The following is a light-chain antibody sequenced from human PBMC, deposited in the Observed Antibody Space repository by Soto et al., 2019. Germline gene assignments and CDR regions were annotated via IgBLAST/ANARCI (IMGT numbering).Light chain of an antibody. V-gene: IGKV3-20*01. CDR2: GAS. Sequence: EIVLTQSPGPLSLSPGERATLSCRASQSVSSSYLAWYQQKPGQAPRLLIYGASSRATGIPDRFSDSGAGSEFALTISRVEPGVFTVSYCQPYGSSPCTFGQGNKVEIK. CDR3: QPYGSSPCT. J-gene: IGKJ1*01. CDR1: QSVSSSY.